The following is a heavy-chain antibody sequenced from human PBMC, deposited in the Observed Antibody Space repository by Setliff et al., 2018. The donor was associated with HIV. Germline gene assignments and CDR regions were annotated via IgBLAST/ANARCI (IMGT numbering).Heavy chain of an antibody. D-gene: IGHD2-15*01. Sequence: SETLSLTCSVSGDSISSGAYYWSWIRQHPVKGLEWIGYIFSSGITSYSASLHSRVTISLDTSKNQFSLNLTSITAADTAVYYCTRDTGGGGFPMDVWGKGTTVTVSS. CDR1: GDSISSGAYY. CDR3: TRDTGGGGFPMDV. CDR2: IFSSGIT. J-gene: IGHJ6*03. V-gene: IGHV4-31*03.